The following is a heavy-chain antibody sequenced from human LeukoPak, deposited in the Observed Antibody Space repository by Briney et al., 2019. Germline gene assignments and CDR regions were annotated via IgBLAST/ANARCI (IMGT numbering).Heavy chain of an antibody. J-gene: IGHJ4*02. CDR1: GFTVSSNY. CDR3: VRDRCSSCHYFDC. Sequence: PGGSLRLSCAVSGFTVSSNYINWVRQAPGKGLEWVAVISYDGNNKHYADSVKGRFTISRDTSKNTLYLQMNSLRAEDTAMYYCVRDRCSSCHYFDCWGQGTLVTVSS. CDR2: ISYDGNNK. V-gene: IGHV3-30-3*01. D-gene: IGHD6-13*01.